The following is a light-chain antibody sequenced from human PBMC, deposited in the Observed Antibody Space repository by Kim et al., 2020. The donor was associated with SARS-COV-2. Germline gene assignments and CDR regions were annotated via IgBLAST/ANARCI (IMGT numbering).Light chain of an antibody. CDR1: SLRTYY. V-gene: IGLV3-19*01. CDR2: GKN. J-gene: IGLJ1*01. Sequence: VALGQTVRITCQGDSLRTYYATWYQQKPGQAPILVIYGKNSRPSGIPDRFSGSTSGNTASLTITGAQAEDEADYYCNSRDSSGNQVFGPGTKVTVL. CDR3: NSRDSSGNQV.